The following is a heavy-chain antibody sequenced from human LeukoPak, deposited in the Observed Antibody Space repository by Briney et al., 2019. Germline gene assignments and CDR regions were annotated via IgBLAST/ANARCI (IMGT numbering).Heavy chain of an antibody. CDR2: IYHSGST. Sequence: SETLSLTCTVSGYSISSGYYWGWIRQPPGKGLEWTGSIYHSGSTYYNPSLKSRVTMSVDASKNQFSLNLSSVTAADTAVYYCARGAGDCSSTSCYLVGPWGQGTLVTVSS. J-gene: IGHJ5*02. CDR3: ARGAGDCSSTSCYLVGP. CDR1: GYSISSGYY. D-gene: IGHD2-2*01. V-gene: IGHV4-38-2*02.